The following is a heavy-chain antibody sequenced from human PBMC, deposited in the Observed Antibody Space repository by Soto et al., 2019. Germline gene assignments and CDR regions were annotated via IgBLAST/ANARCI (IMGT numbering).Heavy chain of an antibody. J-gene: IGHJ5*02. CDR2: IGTSGSLT. V-gene: IGHV3-11*03. CDR1: GFTFSDYF. D-gene: IGHD2-8*01. Sequence: PGGSLRLSCAASGFTFSDYFMSWIRQAPGKGLEWIAHIGTSGSLTNYADSVKGRFTISRDNSKNSLSLQMNSLRAEDTAIYYCARNGIYCSNVSCHRQNWFDPWGQGTLVTVSS. CDR3: ARNGIYCSNVSCHRQNWFDP.